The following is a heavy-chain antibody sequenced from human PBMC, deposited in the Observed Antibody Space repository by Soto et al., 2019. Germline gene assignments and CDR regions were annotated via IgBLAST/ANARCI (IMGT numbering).Heavy chain of an antibody. CDR2: VYYTATT. V-gene: IGHV4-59*01. J-gene: IGHJ4*02. D-gene: IGHD6-19*01. Sequence: SETLSLTCSVSGGSISGSYWSLIRQSPGKGLECLGYVYYTATTNYSPSLRSRVSISVDTSKNEFSLRLSSLTAADTAVYFCARSVAVPGAHIDYWGQGTQVTVSS. CDR3: ARSVAVPGAHIDY. CDR1: GGSISGSY.